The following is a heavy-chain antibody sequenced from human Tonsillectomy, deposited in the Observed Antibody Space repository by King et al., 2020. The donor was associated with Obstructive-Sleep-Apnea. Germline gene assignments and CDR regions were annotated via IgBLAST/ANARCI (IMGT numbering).Heavy chain of an antibody. CDR3: ARVDSSRCFTVDY. CDR1: GGSISSGGYS. V-gene: IGHV4-30-4*07. CDR2: IYYSGST. J-gene: IGHJ4*02. Sequence: QLQESGPGLVKPSQTLSLTCAVSGGSISSGGYSWSWIRQPPGKGLEWIGYIYYSGSTYYNPSLKRRVFISVDTSMNHFSLNLNSVTAADTAVDFCARVDSSRCFTVDYWGQGTLVTVSS. D-gene: IGHD6-13*01.